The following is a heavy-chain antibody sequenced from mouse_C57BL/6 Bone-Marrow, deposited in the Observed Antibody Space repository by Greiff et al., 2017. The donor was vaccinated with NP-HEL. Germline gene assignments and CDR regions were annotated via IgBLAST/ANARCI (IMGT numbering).Heavy chain of an antibody. CDR3: AREEDYGSSLTLDY. J-gene: IGHJ2*01. CDR2: IHPNSGST. D-gene: IGHD1-1*01. V-gene: IGHV1-64*01. Sequence: QVQLQQSGAELVKPGASVKLSCKASGYTFTSYWMHWVKQRPGQGLEWIGMIHPNSGSTNYNEKFKSKATLTVDKSSSTAYMQLSSLTSEDSAVYYCAREEDYGSSLTLDYWGQGTTLTVSS. CDR1: GYTFTSYW.